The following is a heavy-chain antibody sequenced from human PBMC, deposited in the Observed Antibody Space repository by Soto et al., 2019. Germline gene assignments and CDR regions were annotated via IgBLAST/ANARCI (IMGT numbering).Heavy chain of an antibody. J-gene: IGHJ4*02. V-gene: IGHV5-51*01. Sequence: RGESLKISCKGSGYSFISYWIGWVRQTPGKGLEWMGIIYPGDSDTRYSPSFQGQVTISADKSISIAYLHWSSLKDSDTAMYYCARGRRYYDFLTGYYADYYFDYWGQGTLVTVS. CDR3: ARGRRYYDFLTGYYADYYFDY. CDR1: GYSFISYW. CDR2: IYPGDSDT. D-gene: IGHD3-9*01.